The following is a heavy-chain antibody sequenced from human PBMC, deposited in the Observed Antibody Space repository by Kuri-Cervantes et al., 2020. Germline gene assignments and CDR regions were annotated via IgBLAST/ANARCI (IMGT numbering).Heavy chain of an antibody. Sequence: GESLKISCAASGFAFSSYIMNLVRQAPGKGLEWVSSISSSSSYTYYADSVKGRFTISRDNAKNSLYLQMNSLRAEDTAVYYCHGDYVGQDGWPTDYWGQGTLVTVSS. CDR2: ISSSSSYT. J-gene: IGHJ4*02. CDR3: HGDYVGQDGWPTDY. D-gene: IGHD4-17*01. CDR1: GFAFSSYI. V-gene: IGHV3-21*01.